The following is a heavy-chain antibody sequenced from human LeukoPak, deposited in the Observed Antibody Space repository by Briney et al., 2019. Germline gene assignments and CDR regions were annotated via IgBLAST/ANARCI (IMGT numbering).Heavy chain of an antibody. V-gene: IGHV1-2*02. CDR1: GYTFTGYY. CDR3: ARPSQPWLYSSSFEPAAFDY. J-gene: IGHJ4*02. CDR2: INPNSGGT. D-gene: IGHD6-13*01. Sequence: GASVKVSCKASGYTFTGYYMHWVRQAPGQGLEWMGWINPNSGGTNYAQKFQGRVTMTRDTSISTAYMELSRLRSDDTAVYYCARPSQPWLYSSSFEPAAFDYWGQGTLVTVSS.